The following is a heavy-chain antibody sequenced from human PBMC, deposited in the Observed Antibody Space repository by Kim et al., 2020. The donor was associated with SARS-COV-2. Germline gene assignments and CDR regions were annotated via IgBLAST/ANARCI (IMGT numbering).Heavy chain of an antibody. Sequence: GGSLRLSCAASGFTFSSYAMHWVRQAPGKGLEWVAVISYDGSNKYYADSVKGRFTISRDNSKNTLYLQMNSLRAEDTAVYYCARDGSKFRYQLPYYYYYGMDVWGQGTTVTVSS. J-gene: IGHJ6*02. V-gene: IGHV3-30-3*01. CDR1: GFTFSSYA. CDR2: ISYDGSNK. D-gene: IGHD2-2*01. CDR3: ARDGSKFRYQLPYYYYYGMDV.